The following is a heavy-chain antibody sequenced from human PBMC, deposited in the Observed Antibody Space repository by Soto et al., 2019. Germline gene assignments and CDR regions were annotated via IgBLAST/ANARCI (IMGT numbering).Heavy chain of an antibody. D-gene: IGHD4-17*01. CDR1: GYSISSGYY. J-gene: IGHJ4*02. CDR2: IYHSGST. V-gene: IGHV4-38-2*02. Sequence: EILSLTCGVSGYSISSGYYWGWIRQPPGKGLEWIGSIYHSGSTYYNPSLKSRVTISVDTSKNQFSLKLSSVTAADTAVYYCERDGSFNYGGTLFDYWGQGTLVTVSS. CDR3: ERDGSFNYGGTLFDY.